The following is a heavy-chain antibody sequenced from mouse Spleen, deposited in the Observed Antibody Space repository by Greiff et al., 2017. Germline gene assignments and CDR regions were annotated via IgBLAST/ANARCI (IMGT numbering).Heavy chain of an antibody. CDR3: ASLPYYYAMDY. CDR1: GFTFSSYA. CDR2: ISSGGGNT. D-gene: IGHD5-5*01. Sequence: EVHLVESGGGLVKLGGSLKLSCAASGFTFSSYAMSWVRQAPEKRLEWVATISSGGGNTYYPDSVKGRFTISRDNAKNTLYLQMSSLKSEDTAMYYCASLPYYYAMDYWGQGTSVTVSS. V-gene: IGHV5-9-3*01. J-gene: IGHJ4*01.